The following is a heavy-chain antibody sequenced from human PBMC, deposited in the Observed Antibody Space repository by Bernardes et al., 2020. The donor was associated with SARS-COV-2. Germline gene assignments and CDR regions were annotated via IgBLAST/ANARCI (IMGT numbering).Heavy chain of an antibody. CDR2: LYSSGRT. D-gene: IGHD3-3*01. Sequence: SETLSLTCTVSGGSISGPYWSWIRQPPGPGLAWIGYLYSSGRTNYIPSLKSRLTISLDTSKNQFSLKLSSVTAADTAVYYCARAPYDFWSGYSADWGQGTLVTVSS. V-gene: IGHV4-59*11. CDR1: GGSISGPY. J-gene: IGHJ4*02. CDR3: ARAPYDFWSGYSAD.